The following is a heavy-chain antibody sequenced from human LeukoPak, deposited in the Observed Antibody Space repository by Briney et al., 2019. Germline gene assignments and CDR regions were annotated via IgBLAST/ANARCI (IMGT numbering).Heavy chain of an antibody. J-gene: IGHJ4*02. CDR3: AKRGVEAMDPIDY. CDR1: GFTFSNYA. V-gene: IGHV3-30*04. Sequence: PGGSLRLSCAASGFTFSNYAMHWVRQAPGKGLEWVAVISYDASNKYYADSVKGRFTISRDNSKNTLYLQMNSLRAEDTAVYYCAKRGVEAMDPIDYWGQGTLVTVSS. CDR2: ISYDASNK. D-gene: IGHD5-18*01.